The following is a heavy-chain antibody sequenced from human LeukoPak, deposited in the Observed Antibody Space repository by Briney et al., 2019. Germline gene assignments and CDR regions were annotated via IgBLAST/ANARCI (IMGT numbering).Heavy chain of an antibody. CDR3: ARDLYRIVVVPHYFDY. V-gene: IGHV3-73*01. CDR2: IRSTANGYAT. D-gene: IGHD3-22*01. J-gene: IGHJ4*02. CDR1: GFTFSGSA. Sequence: GGSLRLSCAASGFTFSGSALHWVRQASGKGLEWVGRIRSTANGYATAYAASVKGRFTISRDNAKNSLYLQMNSLRAEDTAVYYCARDLYRIVVVPHYFDYWGQGTLVTVSS.